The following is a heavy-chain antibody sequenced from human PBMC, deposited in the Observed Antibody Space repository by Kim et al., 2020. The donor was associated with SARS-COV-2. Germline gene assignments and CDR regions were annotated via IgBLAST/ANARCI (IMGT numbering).Heavy chain of an antibody. Sequence: YFNPSLKSRDTISVDTSKKQFSLKLTSVTAADTAVYYCARRSRGDGSPGYWGQGTLVTVSS. CDR3: ARRSRGDGSPGY. J-gene: IGHJ4*02. V-gene: IGHV4-39*01. D-gene: IGHD3-16*01.